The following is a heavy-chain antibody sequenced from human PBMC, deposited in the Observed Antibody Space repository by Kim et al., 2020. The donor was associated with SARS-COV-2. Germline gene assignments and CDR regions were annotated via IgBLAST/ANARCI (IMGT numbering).Heavy chain of an antibody. Sequence: SETLSLTCTVSGGSISSYYWSWIRQPPGKGLEWIGYIYYSGSTNYNPSLKSRVTISVDTSKNQFSLKLSSVTAADTAVYYCASYGQWPARGNWFDPWGQGTLVTVSS. V-gene: IGHV4-59*01. CDR1: GGSISSYY. CDR2: IYYSGST. D-gene: IGHD6-19*01. CDR3: ASYGQWPARGNWFDP. J-gene: IGHJ5*02.